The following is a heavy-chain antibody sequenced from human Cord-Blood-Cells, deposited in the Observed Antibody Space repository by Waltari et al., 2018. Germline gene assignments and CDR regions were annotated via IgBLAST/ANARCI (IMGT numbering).Heavy chain of an antibody. Sequence: QVQLQQWGAGLLKPSETLSLTCAVSGGSFSGSYCSWLLHPPGKGREWIGEINHSGSTNYNPSLKSRVTISVDTSKNQFSLKLSSVTAADTAVYYCARRVAARLYYYYYGMDVWGQGTTVTVSS. V-gene: IGHV4-34*01. CDR1: GGSFSGSY. D-gene: IGHD6-6*01. CDR2: INHSGST. J-gene: IGHJ6*02. CDR3: ARRVAARLYYYYYGMDV.